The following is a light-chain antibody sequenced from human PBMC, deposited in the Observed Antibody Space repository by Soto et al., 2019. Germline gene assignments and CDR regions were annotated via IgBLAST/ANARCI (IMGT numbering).Light chain of an antibody. CDR2: AAS. J-gene: IGKJ1*01. V-gene: IGKV1-39*01. Sequence: DIQMTRSPSSLSASVGDRVTITCRASQSISSYLNWYQQKPGKAPKLLIYAASSLQSGVPSRFSGSGSGTDFTLTISSLQPEDFATYYCQQSYSTLGVTFGQGTKVEIK. CDR3: QQSYSTLGVT. CDR1: QSISSY.